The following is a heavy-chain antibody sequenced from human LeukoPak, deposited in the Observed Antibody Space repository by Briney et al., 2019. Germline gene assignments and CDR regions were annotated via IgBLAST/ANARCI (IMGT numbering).Heavy chain of an antibody. D-gene: IGHD2-2*03. J-gene: IGHJ6*02. CDR2: INPNSGGT. CDR3: ASGYCSSTSCLYYYYGMDV. Sequence: ASVKVSCKASGYTFTGYYMHWVRQAPGQGLEWMGWINPNSGGTNYAQKFQGRVTMTRDTSISTAYMELSRLRSDDTAVYYRASGYCSSTSCLYYYYGMDVWGQGTTVTVSS. CDR1: GYTFTGYY. V-gene: IGHV1-2*02.